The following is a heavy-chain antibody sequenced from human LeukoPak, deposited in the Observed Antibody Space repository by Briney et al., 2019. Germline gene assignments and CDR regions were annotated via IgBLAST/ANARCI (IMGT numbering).Heavy chain of an antibody. D-gene: IGHD2-2*01. J-gene: IGHJ4*02. CDR3: ARGLDCRSTSCYLDN. CDR2: IMQDGSEK. V-gene: IGHV3-7*01. Sequence: PGGSLRLSCAASGFTFTKYWMTWVREAPGKGLEGVANIMQDGSEKFYVDSVKGRFTISRDNAKNSLDLQINSLGAEDTAVYYCARGLDCRSTSCYLDNWGQGTLVTVSS. CDR1: GFTFTKYW.